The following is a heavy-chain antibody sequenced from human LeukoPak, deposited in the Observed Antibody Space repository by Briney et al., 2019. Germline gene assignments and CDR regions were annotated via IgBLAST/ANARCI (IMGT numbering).Heavy chain of an antibody. Sequence: QPGGSLRLSCSASGFTFSHYWMSWVRQAPGKGLEWVANIKQDGSEKYYVDSVKGRFTISRDNAKSSLYLQMNSLRAEDTAVYYCARLEGGEWLRYGGYWGQGTLVTVSS. J-gene: IGHJ4*02. V-gene: IGHV3-7*01. CDR2: IKQDGSEK. CDR1: GFTFSHYW. CDR3: ARLEGGEWLRYGGY. D-gene: IGHD5-12*01.